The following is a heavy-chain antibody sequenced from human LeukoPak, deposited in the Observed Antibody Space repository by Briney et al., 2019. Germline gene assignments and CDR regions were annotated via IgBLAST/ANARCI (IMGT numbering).Heavy chain of an antibody. V-gene: IGHV4-59*01. J-gene: IGHJ4*02. D-gene: IGHD5-18*01. CDR2: TYYSGST. Sequence: SETLSLTCTVSGGSISSYYWSWIRQPPGKGLEWIGYTYYSGSTNYNPSLKSRVTISVDTSKNQFSLKLSSETAADTAVYYCARAGGDTAMVTVDYWGQGTLVTVSS. CDR1: GGSISSYY. CDR3: ARAGGDTAMVTVDY.